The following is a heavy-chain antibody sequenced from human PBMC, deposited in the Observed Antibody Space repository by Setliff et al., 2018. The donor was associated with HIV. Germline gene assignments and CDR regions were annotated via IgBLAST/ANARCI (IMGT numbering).Heavy chain of an antibody. CDR1: GGSISSYY. J-gene: IGHJ5*02. V-gene: IGHV4-59*12. D-gene: IGHD6-13*01. Sequence: SETLSLTCTVSGGSISSYYWSWIRQPPGKGLEWIGSIYYTGSANYNPSLKSRVTMSVDTSKNQFSLKLSSVTAADTAVYYCAREGGTGRSSWYGAYWYDPWGQGTLVTVLL. CDR2: IYYTGSA. CDR3: AREGGTGRSSWYGAYWYDP.